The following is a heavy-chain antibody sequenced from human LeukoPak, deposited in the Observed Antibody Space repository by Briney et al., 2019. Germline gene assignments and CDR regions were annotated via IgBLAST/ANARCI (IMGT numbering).Heavy chain of an antibody. V-gene: IGHV1-69*04. D-gene: IGHD3-22*01. CDR3: ARDYSPHYDSSGYYPY. Sequence: ASVKVSCKASGGTFSSYAISWVRQAPGQGLEWMGRIIPILGIANYAQKFQGRVTITTDESTSTAYMELSSLRSEDTAVYYCARDYSPHYDSSGYYPYWGQGTLVTVSS. J-gene: IGHJ4*02. CDR2: IIPILGIA. CDR1: GGTFSSYA.